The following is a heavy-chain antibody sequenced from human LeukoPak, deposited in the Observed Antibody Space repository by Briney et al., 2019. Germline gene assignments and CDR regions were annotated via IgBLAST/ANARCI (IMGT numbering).Heavy chain of an antibody. Sequence: ASVKVSCKASGYTFTGYYMHWVRQAPGQGLEWMGWINPNSGGTNYAQKFQGRVTMTRDTSIGTAYMELSRLRSDDTAVYYCAREDGSGSYYNPPHFDYWGQGTLVTVSS. CDR3: AREDGSGSYYNPPHFDY. D-gene: IGHD3-10*01. J-gene: IGHJ4*02. CDR2: INPNSGGT. CDR1: GYTFTGYY. V-gene: IGHV1-2*02.